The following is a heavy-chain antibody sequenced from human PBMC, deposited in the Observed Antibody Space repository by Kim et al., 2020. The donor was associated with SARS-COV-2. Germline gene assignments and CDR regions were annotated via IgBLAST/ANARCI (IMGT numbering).Heavy chain of an antibody. CDR1: GFTFGDYA. CDR2: IRKKANGEAT. V-gene: IGHV3-49*04. D-gene: IGHD2-15*01. CDR3: TRGTRGGDY. J-gene: IGHJ4*02. Sequence: GGSLRLSCITSGFTFGDYAMTWVRQAPGKGLEWVSFIRKKANGEATEYAASVKDRFIISRVDSKSIAYLQMNSLKIEDTAMYYCTRGTRGGDYWGQGTLVTVSS.